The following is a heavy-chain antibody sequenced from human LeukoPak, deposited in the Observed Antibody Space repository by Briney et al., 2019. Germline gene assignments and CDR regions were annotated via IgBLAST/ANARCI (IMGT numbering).Heavy chain of an antibody. CDR3: ARDSRWYNL. J-gene: IGHJ5*02. CDR1: GCSFSAYW. CDR2: IKQDESEK. V-gene: IGHV3-7*05. D-gene: IGHD4-23*01. Sequence: VGSLRLSCGASGCSFSAYWRTWVRQAPRIGLEWVASIKQDESEKYYVDSVKGRFTICRDNAKNSLYLQMNSLRADDTAVYYCARDSRWYNLWGQGTLVTVSS.